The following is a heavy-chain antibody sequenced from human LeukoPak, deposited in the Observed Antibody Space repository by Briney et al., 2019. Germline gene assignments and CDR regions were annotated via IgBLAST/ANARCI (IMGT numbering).Heavy chain of an antibody. J-gene: IGHJ4*02. D-gene: IGHD2-15*01. V-gene: IGHV3-23*01. CDR1: GFTFRHYA. CDR3: AKITEYCSGGSCYTVDY. CDR2: ISFSGGLT. Sequence: PGGSQRLSCLASGFTFRHYAMNWVRQAPGKGLEWVSAISFSGGLTYYADSVKGRFTISRDNSKNTLYLEMNSLRAEDTAVYYCAKITEYCSGGSCYTVDYWGQGTLVTVSS.